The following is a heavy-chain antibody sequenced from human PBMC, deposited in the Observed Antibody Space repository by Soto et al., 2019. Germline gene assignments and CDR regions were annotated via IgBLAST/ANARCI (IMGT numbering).Heavy chain of an antibody. V-gene: IGHV6-1*01. CDR1: GDSVSSNSAA. Sequence: SQTLSLTCAISGDSVSSNSAAWNWIRQSPSRGLEWLGRTYYRSKWYNDYAVSVKSRITINPDTSKNQFSLQLNSVTPEDTAVYYCARVWSSSWYFNYYGMDVWGQGTTVTVSS. CDR3: ARVWSSSWYFNYYGMDV. CDR2: TYYRSKWYN. J-gene: IGHJ6*02. D-gene: IGHD6-13*01.